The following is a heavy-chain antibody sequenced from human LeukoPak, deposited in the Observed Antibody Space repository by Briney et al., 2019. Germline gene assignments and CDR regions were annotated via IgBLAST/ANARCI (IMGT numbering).Heavy chain of an antibody. Sequence: SETLSLTCAVYGGSFSGYYWSWSRQPPGKGLEWIGYIYYSGSTNYNPSLKSRVTMSVDTSKNQFSLKLSSVTAADTAVYYCAREVLYDGSGSYYNGWVVVSPSPYYYYMDVWGKGTTVTISS. CDR2: IYYSGST. V-gene: IGHV4-34*11. D-gene: IGHD3-10*01. CDR3: AREVLYDGSGSYYNGWVVVSPSPYYYYMDV. J-gene: IGHJ6*03. CDR1: GGSFSGYY.